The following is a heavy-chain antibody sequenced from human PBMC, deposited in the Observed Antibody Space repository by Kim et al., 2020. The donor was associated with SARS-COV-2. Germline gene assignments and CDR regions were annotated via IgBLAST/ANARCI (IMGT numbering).Heavy chain of an antibody. V-gene: IGHV4-39*01. CDR1: GGSIRRGGKG. J-gene: IGHJ4*02. CDR2: VYHSGST. D-gene: IGHD3-22*01. Sequence: ETRSLSWTVSGGSIRRGGKGGVGRVQRPGKGLEWIGSVYHSGSTYDSPSLKSRVTVSVDTSKNQFSLKVTSVTAADTAVYFCARLPHDSSGYVDCWGQGILVTVSS. CDR3: ARLPHDSSGYVDC.